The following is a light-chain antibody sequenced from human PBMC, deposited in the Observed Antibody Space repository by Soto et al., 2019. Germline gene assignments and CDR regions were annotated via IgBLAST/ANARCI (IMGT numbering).Light chain of an antibody. CDR3: MQALQSPL. V-gene: IGKV2-28*01. CDR1: QSLLYSSGYNY. Sequence: DIVMTQSPLSLPVTPGEPASISCRSSQSLLYSSGYNYLDWYLQKPGQSPQLLIYLGSYRASGVPDRFSASGSGTDFTLKISRVEAEDVEVYYCMQALQSPLFGQGTKLEIK. J-gene: IGKJ2*01. CDR2: LGS.